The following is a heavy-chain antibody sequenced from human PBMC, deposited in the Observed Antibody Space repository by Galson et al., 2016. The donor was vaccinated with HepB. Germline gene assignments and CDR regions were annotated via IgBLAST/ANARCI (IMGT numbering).Heavy chain of an antibody. V-gene: IGHV3-48*03. CDR2: ISSSGNII. CDR3: AREPPYTGAYNWFDT. CDR1: GFTLSSYE. J-gene: IGHJ5*02. D-gene: IGHD7-27*01. Sequence: SLRLSCAASGFTLSSYEMNWVRQAPGKGLEWVSYISSSGNIIYYADSVEGRFTISRDSAKNSLYLQMNSLRAEDTAVYYCAREPPYTGAYNWFDTWGQGTLVTVSS.